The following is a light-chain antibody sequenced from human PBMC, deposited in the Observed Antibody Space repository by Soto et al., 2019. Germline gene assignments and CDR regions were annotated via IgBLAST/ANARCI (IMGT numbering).Light chain of an antibody. CDR1: QSISNW. CDR3: QQYNSYSWT. Sequence: DIQMTQSPSTLSASVGDRVTITCRASQSISNWLAWYQQKPGKAPKLLIYKASSLEGGVPSRFSGSGSGTEFTLNISCLQPDDFSTYYCQQYNSYSWTFGQGTKVEIK. V-gene: IGKV1-5*03. CDR2: KAS. J-gene: IGKJ1*01.